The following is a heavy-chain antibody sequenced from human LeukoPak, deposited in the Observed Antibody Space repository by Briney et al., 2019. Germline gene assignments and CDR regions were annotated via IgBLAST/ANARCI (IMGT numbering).Heavy chain of an antibody. CDR3: ARDLRPRITIFGVVIQSFDI. CDR2: IYYSGST. Sequence: SETLSLTCTVSGGSISSGGYYWSWIRQHPGKGLEWIGYIYYSGSTYYNPSLKSRVTISVDTSKNQFSLKPSSVTAADTAVYYCARDLRPRITIFGVVIQSFDIWGQGTMVTVSS. V-gene: IGHV4-31*03. CDR1: GGSISSGGYY. D-gene: IGHD3-3*01. J-gene: IGHJ3*02.